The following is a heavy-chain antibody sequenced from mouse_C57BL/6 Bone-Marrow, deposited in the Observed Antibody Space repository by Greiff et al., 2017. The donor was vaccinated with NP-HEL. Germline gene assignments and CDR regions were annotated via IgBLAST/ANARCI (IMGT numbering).Heavy chain of an antibody. J-gene: IGHJ1*03. CDR2: IWRGGST. CDR3: AKEEPPYYWYFDV. Sequence: QAQLQQSGPGLVQPSQSLSITCTVSGFSLTSYGVHWVRQSPGKGLEWLGVIWRGGSTDYNAAFMSRLSITKDNSKSQVFFKMNSLQADDTAIYYCAKEEPPYYWYFDVWGTGTTVTVSS. CDR1: GFSLTSYG. V-gene: IGHV2-5*01.